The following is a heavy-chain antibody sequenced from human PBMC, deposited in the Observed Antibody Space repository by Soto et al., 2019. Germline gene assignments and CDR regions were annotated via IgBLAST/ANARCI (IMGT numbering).Heavy chain of an antibody. CDR1: GFSFSNHG. V-gene: IGHV3-30*18. D-gene: IGHD3-10*01. CDR2: ITYDGNVK. Sequence: GGSLRLSCAASGFSFSNHGLQWVRQAPGKGLGWVAVITYDGNVKYYTDSVKGRFTISRDHSQSTLFLQMDSLRPEDAAVYYCAKDLKVSGGFHGSLNYYYGMDVWGQGTTVTVSS. J-gene: IGHJ6*02. CDR3: AKDLKVSGGFHGSLNYYYGMDV.